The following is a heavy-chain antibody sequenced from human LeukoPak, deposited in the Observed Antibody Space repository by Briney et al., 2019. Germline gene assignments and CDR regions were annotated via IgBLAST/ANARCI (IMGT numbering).Heavy chain of an antibody. CDR3: ARETNDYGDFLDY. Sequence: PGRSLRLSCAASEFTFSYYGMHWVRQAPGKGLEWVAVIWYDGSNKYYAGSVKGRFTISRDNSKDTLYLQMNSLRAEDTAVYYCARETNDYGDFLDYWGQGTLVTVSS. CDR1: EFTFSYYG. D-gene: IGHD4-17*01. CDR2: IWYDGSNK. V-gene: IGHV3-33*01. J-gene: IGHJ4*02.